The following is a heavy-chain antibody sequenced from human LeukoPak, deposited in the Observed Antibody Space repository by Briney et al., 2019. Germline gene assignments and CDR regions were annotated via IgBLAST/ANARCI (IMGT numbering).Heavy chain of an antibody. CDR1: GFTFSDYY. D-gene: IGHD3-10*01. CDR2: ISSSGSTI. CDR3: ARVSSGSGSYYSHVFDY. J-gene: IGHJ4*02. Sequence: GGSLRLSCAASGFTFSDYYMSWIRQAPGKGLEWVSYISSSGSTIYYADSVKGRFTISRDNARNSLYLQMNSLRAEDTAVYYCARVSSGSGSYYSHVFDYWGQGTLVTVSS. V-gene: IGHV3-11*01.